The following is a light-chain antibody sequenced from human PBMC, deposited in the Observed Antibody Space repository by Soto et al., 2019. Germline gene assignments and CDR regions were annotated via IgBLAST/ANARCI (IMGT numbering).Light chain of an antibody. CDR3: QQYDRSPRT. J-gene: IGKJ1*01. CDR1: QTFTTSS. V-gene: IGKV3-20*01. Sequence: EIVLTQSPGTLSLSPGERATLSSRASQTFTTSSLAWYQQKPGQAPRLLISGASNRATGIPDRFSGSGSGTDFTLTISGLEPEDFAVYYCQQYDRSPRTFGQGTKVDIK. CDR2: GAS.